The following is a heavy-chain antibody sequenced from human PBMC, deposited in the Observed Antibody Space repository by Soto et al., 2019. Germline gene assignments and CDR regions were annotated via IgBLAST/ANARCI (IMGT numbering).Heavy chain of an antibody. Sequence: SMKVSCKASGGTFSSYTISWVRQAPGQGLEWMGRIIPILGIANYAQKFQGRVTITADKSTSTAYMELSSLRSEDTAVYYCASALCSGGSCYDYYFDYWGQGTLVTVSS. CDR1: GGTFSSYT. CDR3: ASALCSGGSCYDYYFDY. J-gene: IGHJ4*02. V-gene: IGHV1-69*02. CDR2: IIPILGIA. D-gene: IGHD2-15*01.